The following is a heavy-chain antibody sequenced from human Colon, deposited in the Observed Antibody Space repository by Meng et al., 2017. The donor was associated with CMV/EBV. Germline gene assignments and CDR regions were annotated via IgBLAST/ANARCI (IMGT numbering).Heavy chain of an antibody. V-gene: IGHV4-61*01. CDR3: ARWGEYCSSPSCYLGAFDI. CDR2: IYHSGTT. D-gene: IGHD2-2*01. Sequence: SETLSLTCSVSGASVSSGIYYWSWIRQPPGKGLEWIGFIYHSGTTNYNPSLKSRVTLSVDKSKNQFSLRQSSVTAADTAVYYCARWGEYCSSPSCYLGAFDIWGQGTVVTVSS. J-gene: IGHJ3*02. CDR1: GASVSSGIYY.